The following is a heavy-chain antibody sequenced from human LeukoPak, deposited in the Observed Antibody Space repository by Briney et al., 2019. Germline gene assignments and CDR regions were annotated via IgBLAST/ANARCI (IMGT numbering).Heavy chain of an antibody. Sequence: SETLSLTCTVSDGSFNFYFWHWIRQPPGKGPDWIGEIDNRRSTQYNPSLRSRVTISVDTSRNQFSLELTSVTAADTAVYFCARDSHSGFQWGQGTLVTVSS. D-gene: IGHD3-10*01. J-gene: IGHJ4*02. CDR3: ARDSHSGFQ. CDR2: IDNRRST. CDR1: DGSFNFYF. V-gene: IGHV4-34*01.